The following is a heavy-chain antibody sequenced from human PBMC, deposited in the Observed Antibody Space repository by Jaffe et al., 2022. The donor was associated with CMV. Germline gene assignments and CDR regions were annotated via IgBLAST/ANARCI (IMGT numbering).Heavy chain of an antibody. D-gene: IGHD1-26*01. CDR3: ARGRLVGANEFDY. CDR1: GFTFSSYA. V-gene: IGHV3-64*01. Sequence: EVQLVESGGGLVQPGGSLRLSCAASGFTFSSYAMHWVRQAPGKGLEYVSAISSNGGSTYYANSVKGRFTISRDNSKNTLYLQMGSLRAEDMAVYYCARGRLVGANEFDYWGQGTLVTVSS. J-gene: IGHJ4*02. CDR2: ISSNGGST.